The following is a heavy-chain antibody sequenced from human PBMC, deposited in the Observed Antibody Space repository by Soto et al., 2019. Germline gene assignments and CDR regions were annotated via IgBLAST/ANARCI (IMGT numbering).Heavy chain of an antibody. D-gene: IGHD2-15*01. CDR1: GFTFSSYG. CDR3: AREGGVVVAGNAFDI. CDR2: IWYDGSNK. Sequence: LRLSCAASGFTFSSYGMHWVRQAPGKGLEWVAVIWYDGSNKYYADSVKGRFTISRDNSKNTLYLQMNSLRAEDTAVYYCAREGGVVVAGNAFDIWGQGTMVTVSS. J-gene: IGHJ3*02. V-gene: IGHV3-33*01.